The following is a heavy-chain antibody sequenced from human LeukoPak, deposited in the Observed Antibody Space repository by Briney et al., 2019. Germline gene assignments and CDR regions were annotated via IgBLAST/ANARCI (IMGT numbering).Heavy chain of an antibody. J-gene: IGHJ3*02. CDR2: ISWNSGSI. CDR1: GFTFDDYA. Sequence: PGGSLRLSCAASGFTFDDYAMHWVRQAPGKGLEWVSGISWNSGSIGYADSVKGRFTISRDNAKNSLYLQMNSLRAEDTAVYYCATQWLVPYDAFDIWGQGTMVTVSS. D-gene: IGHD6-19*01. V-gene: IGHV3-9*01. CDR3: ATQWLVPYDAFDI.